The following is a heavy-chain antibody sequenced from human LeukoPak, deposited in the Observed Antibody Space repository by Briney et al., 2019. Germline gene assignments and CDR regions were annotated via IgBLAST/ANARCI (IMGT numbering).Heavy chain of an antibody. CDR2: ISYDGSNK. D-gene: IGHD1-26*01. CDR3: ARDGDSGNYFAD. V-gene: IGHV3-30-3*01. Sequence: PGGSLRLSCAVSGFTFSSYAMHWVRQAPGKGLEWVAVISYDGSNKYYADSVEGRFTISRDNSENTLYLQMNSLRDEDTAVYYCARDGDSGNYFADWGQGTLVTVSS. J-gene: IGHJ4*02. CDR1: GFTFSSYA.